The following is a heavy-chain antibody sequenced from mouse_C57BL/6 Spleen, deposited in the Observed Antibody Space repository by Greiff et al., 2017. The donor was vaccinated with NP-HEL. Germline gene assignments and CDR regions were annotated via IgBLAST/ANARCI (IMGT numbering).Heavy chain of an antibody. Sequence: QVQLQQPGAELVKPGASVKMSCKASGYTFTSYWITWVKQRPGQGLEWIGDIYPGSGSTKYNEKFKSKATLTVDTSSSTAYMQLSSLTSEDSAVYYCAREGQLRSPFAYWGQGTLVTVSA. CDR2: IYPGSGST. J-gene: IGHJ3*01. D-gene: IGHD3-2*02. CDR1: GYTFTSYW. V-gene: IGHV1-55*01. CDR3: AREGQLRSPFAY.